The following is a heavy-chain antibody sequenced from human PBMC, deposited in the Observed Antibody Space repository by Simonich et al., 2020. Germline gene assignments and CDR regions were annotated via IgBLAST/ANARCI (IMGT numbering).Heavy chain of an antibody. J-gene: IGHJ6*03. CDR1: GYTFTGYY. D-gene: IGHD6-6*01. Sequence: QVQLVQSGAEVKKPGASVKGSCKASGYTFTGYYMHWVRQAPGQGLEWMGWMNPNKGGKHYAQKFQGRVTMTRDTSISTAYMELSRLRSDDTAVYYCARDRAARYYYYYYMDVWGKGTTVTVSS. CDR3: ARDRAARYYYYYYMDV. V-gene: IGHV1-2*02. CDR2: MNPNKGGK.